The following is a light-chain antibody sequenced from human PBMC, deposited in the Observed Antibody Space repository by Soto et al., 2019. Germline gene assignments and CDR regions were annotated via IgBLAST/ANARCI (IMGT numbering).Light chain of an antibody. CDR1: ETIAAGY. V-gene: IGKV3-20*01. Sequence: EIVLTQSPGTLSLSPGERATLSCRASETIAAGYLAWYQQKPGQAPRLLVYGPSNRATGIADRFSGSGSGTDFTLTINRLEAEDSAVYYCQQYGTSPTFGQGTRLEMK. CDR3: QQYGTSPT. CDR2: GPS. J-gene: IGKJ5*01.